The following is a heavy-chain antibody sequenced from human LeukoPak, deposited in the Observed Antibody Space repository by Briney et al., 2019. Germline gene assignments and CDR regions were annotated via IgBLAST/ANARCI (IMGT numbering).Heavy chain of an antibody. D-gene: IGHD3-10*01. J-gene: IGHJ4*02. V-gene: IGHV3-30*19. Sequence: GGSLRLSCAASGFTFSSYGMHWVRQAPGKGLEWVAFISHDRSNNCHADSVKGRFTISRDNSKNTLYLQMNSLTDEDTAVYYCARDLSGSYMSDYWGQGTLVTVSS. CDR1: GFTFSSYG. CDR3: ARDLSGSYMSDY. CDR2: ISHDRSNN.